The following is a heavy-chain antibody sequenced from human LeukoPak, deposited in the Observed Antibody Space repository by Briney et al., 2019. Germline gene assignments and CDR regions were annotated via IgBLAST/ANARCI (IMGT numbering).Heavy chain of an antibody. CDR1: GGTFSSYA. Sequence: SVKVSCKASGGTFSSYAISWVRQAPGQGLEWMGGIIPIFGTANYAQKFQGRVTITTDESTSTAYMELSSLRSEDTAVYYCARAAFPHYDSSGLLFDYWGQGTLVTVSS. CDR2: IIPIFGTA. J-gene: IGHJ4*02. CDR3: ARAAFPHYDSSGLLFDY. V-gene: IGHV1-69*05. D-gene: IGHD3-22*01.